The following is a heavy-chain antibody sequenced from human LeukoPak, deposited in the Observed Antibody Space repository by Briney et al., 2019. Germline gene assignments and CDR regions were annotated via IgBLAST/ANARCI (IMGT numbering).Heavy chain of an antibody. V-gene: IGHV3-23*01. CDR1: GFTFSTFA. D-gene: IGHD2-8*02. CDR2: IGADVGHT. J-gene: IGHJ6*02. CDR3: AISTDYWFYGMDV. Sequence: PGGSLRLSCVASGFTFSTFAMYWLRQAPGKGLEWVSAIGADVGHTNYADSVRGRFTISRDNSRNTLYLQMTSPRTDDTATYFCAISTDYWFYGMDVWGQGTTVTVSS.